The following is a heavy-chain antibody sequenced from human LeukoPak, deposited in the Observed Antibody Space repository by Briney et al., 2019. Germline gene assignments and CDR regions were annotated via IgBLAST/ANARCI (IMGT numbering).Heavy chain of an antibody. CDR1: GFTFSSYA. CDR2: ISGRGGST. J-gene: IGHJ5*02. D-gene: IGHD3-10*01. Sequence: GGSLRLSCAASGFTFSSYAMSWVRQAPGKGLEWVSAISGRGGSTYYADSVEGRFTISRDNSKNTLYLQMNSLRAEDTAVYYCAKDKGFAGSGSYYDTAPSVWFDPWGQGTLVTVSS. CDR3: AKDKGFAGSGSYYDTAPSVWFDP. V-gene: IGHV3-23*01.